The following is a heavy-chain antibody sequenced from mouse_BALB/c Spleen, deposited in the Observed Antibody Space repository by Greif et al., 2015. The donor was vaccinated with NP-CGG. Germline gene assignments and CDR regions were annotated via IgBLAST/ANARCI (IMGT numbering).Heavy chain of an antibody. V-gene: IGHV10S3*01. Sequence: EVMLVESGGGLVQPKGSLKLSCAASGFTFNTNAMNWVRQAPGKGLEWVARIRSKSNNYATYYADSVKDRFTISRDDSQSMLYLQMNNLKTEDTAMYYCVRDYGSAMDYWGQGTSVTVSS. CDR1: GFTFNTNA. CDR3: VRDYGSAMDY. D-gene: IGHD1-1*01. CDR2: IRSKSNNYAT. J-gene: IGHJ4*01.